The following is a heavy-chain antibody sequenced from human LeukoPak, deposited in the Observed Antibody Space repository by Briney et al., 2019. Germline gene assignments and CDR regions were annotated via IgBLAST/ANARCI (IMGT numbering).Heavy chain of an antibody. J-gene: IGHJ4*02. Sequence: PGGSLRLSCAASGFTFSSYGMHWVRQAPGKGLEWVSFIRYDGSNEYYADSVKGRFTISRDNSKNTLYLQMNSLRAEDTAVYYCARAVATVVTPDYFDYWGQGTLVTVSS. CDR1: GFTFSSYG. D-gene: IGHD4-23*01. CDR2: IRYDGSNE. V-gene: IGHV3-30*02. CDR3: ARAVATVVTPDYFDY.